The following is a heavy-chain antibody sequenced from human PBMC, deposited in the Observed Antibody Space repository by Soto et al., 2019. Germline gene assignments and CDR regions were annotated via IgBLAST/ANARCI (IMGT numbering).Heavy chain of an antibody. Sequence: GGSLRLSCAASGFTFSSYAMHWVRQAPGKGLEWVAVISYDGSNKYYADSVKGRFTISRDNSKNTLYLQMNSLRAEDTAVYYCTRAQYYDEGVSSSVLDYWGQGTLVTVSS. CDR2: ISYDGSNK. CDR3: TRAQYYDEGVSSSVLDY. CDR1: GFTFSSYA. J-gene: IGHJ4*02. D-gene: IGHD6-6*01. V-gene: IGHV3-30-3*01.